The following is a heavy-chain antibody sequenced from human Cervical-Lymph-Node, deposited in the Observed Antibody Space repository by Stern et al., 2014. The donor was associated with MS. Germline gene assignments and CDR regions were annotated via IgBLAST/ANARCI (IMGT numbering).Heavy chain of an antibody. Sequence: QLVQSGSELKKPGASVKVSCKASGYSFTNYAMNWVRQAPGQGLEWMGWINTNTGRPTYGQGYTGRFVLSLDTSVSTAYLQISSLKVEDTAVYYCARGGASWRYGMDVWGQGTTVTVSS. V-gene: IGHV7-4-1*02. D-gene: IGHD5-12*01. CDR3: ARGGASWRYGMDV. J-gene: IGHJ6*02. CDR1: GYSFTNYA. CDR2: INTNTGRP.